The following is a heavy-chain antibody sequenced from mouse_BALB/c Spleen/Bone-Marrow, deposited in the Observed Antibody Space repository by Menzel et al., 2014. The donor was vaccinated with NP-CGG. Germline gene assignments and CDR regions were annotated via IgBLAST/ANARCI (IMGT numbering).Heavy chain of an antibody. J-gene: IGHJ2*01. CDR3: SKDGGYDYSYYFDY. Sequence: DVKLVESGGGLVKPGGSLRLSCAASGFTFSSYSMSWVRQTPEKRLEWVATISSGGHYTYYPDSVKGRFTISRDNARNTLYLQMSSLKSEDTAMYYCSKDGGYDYSYYFDYWGQGTTLTASS. CDR1: GFTFSSYS. CDR2: ISSGGHYT. V-gene: IGHV5-6-4*01. D-gene: IGHD2-4*01.